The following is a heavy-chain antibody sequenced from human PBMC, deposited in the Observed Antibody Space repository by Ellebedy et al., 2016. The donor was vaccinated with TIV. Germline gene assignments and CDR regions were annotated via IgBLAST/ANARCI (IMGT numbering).Heavy chain of an antibody. CDR3: ARDFGSARHYYGSPPPDY. Sequence: ASVKVSXKASGYTFTSYGISWVRQAPGQGLEWMGWISAYNGNTNYAQKLQGRVTMTTDTSASTAYMELRSLRSDDTAVYYCARDFGSARHYYGSPPPDYWGQGTLVTVSS. V-gene: IGHV1-18*01. CDR1: GYTFTSYG. CDR2: ISAYNGNT. J-gene: IGHJ4*02. D-gene: IGHD3-10*01.